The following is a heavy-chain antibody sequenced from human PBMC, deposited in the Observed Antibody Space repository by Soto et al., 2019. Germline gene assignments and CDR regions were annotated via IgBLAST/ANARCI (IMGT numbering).Heavy chain of an antibody. Sequence: GGSLRLSCAASGFTFSSYSVNWVRQAPGKGLEWVSSISSSSSYIYYADSVKGRFTISRDNAKNSLYLQMNSLRAEDTAVYYCARWECSSTSCYYYYYGMDVWGQGTTVTVSS. CDR2: ISSSSSYI. D-gene: IGHD2-2*01. CDR3: ARWECSSTSCYYYYYGMDV. CDR1: GFTFSSYS. J-gene: IGHJ6*02. V-gene: IGHV3-21*01.